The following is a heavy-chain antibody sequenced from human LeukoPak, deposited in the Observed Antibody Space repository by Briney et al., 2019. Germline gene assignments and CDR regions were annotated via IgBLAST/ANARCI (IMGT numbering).Heavy chain of an antibody. D-gene: IGHD2-2*01. CDR3: ARHGPRGDCSSTSCYDY. CDR2: PYYSGST. J-gene: IGHJ4*02. Sequence: SETLSFTCTVSGGSISSYYWSWIRQPPGKGLEGIGYPYYSGSTNYNPSLKSRVTISVDTSKNQSSLKLSSVTAADTAVYCGARHGPRGDCSSTSCYDYWGQGTLVTVSS. V-gene: IGHV4-59*08. CDR1: GGSISSYY.